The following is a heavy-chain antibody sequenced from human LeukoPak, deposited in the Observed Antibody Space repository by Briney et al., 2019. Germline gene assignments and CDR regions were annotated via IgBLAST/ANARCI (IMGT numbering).Heavy chain of an antibody. CDR3: ARVDYYDSSGYYYFDY. Sequence: SVKVSCMASGGTFSSYAISWVRQAPGQGLEWMGGIIPIFGTANYAQKFQGRVTITADESTSTAYMELSSLRSEDTAVYYCARVDYYDSSGYYYFDYWGQGTLVTVSS. CDR1: GGTFSSYA. D-gene: IGHD3-22*01. J-gene: IGHJ4*02. CDR2: IIPIFGTA. V-gene: IGHV1-69*13.